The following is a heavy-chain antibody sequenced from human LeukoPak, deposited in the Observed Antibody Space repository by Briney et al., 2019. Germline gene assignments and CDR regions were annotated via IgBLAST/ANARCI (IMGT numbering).Heavy chain of an antibody. CDR1: GGSISSYY. CDR2: IYYSGST. J-gene: IGHJ4*02. V-gene: IGHV4-59*01. Sequence: PSETLSHTCTVSGGSISSYYWSWIRQPPGKGLEWIGYIYYSGSTNYNPSLKSRVTISVDTSKNQFSLKLSSVTAADTAVYYCARSTYDYEDYWGQGTLVTVSS. CDR3: ARSTYDYEDY. D-gene: IGHD4-17*01.